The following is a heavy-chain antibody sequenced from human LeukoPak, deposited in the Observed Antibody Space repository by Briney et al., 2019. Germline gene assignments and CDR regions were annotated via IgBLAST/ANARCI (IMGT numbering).Heavy chain of an antibody. CDR1: GFTFSSYG. CDR2: ISYDGSNK. J-gene: IGHJ4*02. V-gene: IGHV3-30*18. Sequence: GGSLRLSCAASGFTFSSYGMHWVRQAPGKGLEWVAVISYDGSNKYYADCVKGRFTISRDNSKNTLYLQMNSLRAEDTAVYYCANGQWLGSLVYWGQGTLVTVSS. D-gene: IGHD6-19*01. CDR3: ANGQWLGSLVY.